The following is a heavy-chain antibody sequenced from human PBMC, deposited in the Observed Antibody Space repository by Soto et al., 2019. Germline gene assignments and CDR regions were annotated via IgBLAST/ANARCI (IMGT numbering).Heavy chain of an antibody. CDR1: GFTFSSYG. CDR3: ARERATMVRGVIITYYGMDV. CDR2: IWYDGSNK. Sequence: GGSLRLSCAASGFTFSSYGMHWVRQAPGKGLEWVAVIWYDGSNKYYADSVKGRFTISRDNSKNTLYLQMNSLRAEDTAVYYCARERATMVRGVIITYYGMDVWGQGTTVTVSS. J-gene: IGHJ6*02. D-gene: IGHD3-10*01. V-gene: IGHV3-33*01.